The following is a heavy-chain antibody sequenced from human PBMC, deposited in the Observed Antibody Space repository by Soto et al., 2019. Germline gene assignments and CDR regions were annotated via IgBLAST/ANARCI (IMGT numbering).Heavy chain of an antibody. CDR1: GYSFTSYW. CDR2: IYPGDSDT. CDR3: AAYSGSFYYGMDV. V-gene: IGHV5-51*01. J-gene: IGHJ6*02. D-gene: IGHD1-26*01. Sequence: PGESVTISCXASGYSFTSYWIGWVRQMPGKGLEWMGIIYPGDSDTRYSPSFQGQVTISADKSISTAYLQWSSLKASDTAMYYCAAYSGSFYYGMDVWGQGTTVTVSS.